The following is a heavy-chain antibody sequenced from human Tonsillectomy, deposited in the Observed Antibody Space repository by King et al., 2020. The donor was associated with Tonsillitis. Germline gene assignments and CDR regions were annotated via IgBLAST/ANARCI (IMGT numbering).Heavy chain of an antibody. CDR2: IYYTGST. D-gene: IGHD3-10*01. Sequence: QLQESGPGLVKPSETLSLTCTVSSGSISSNSYYWGWIRQPPGKGLEWIGTIYYTGSTYYNPSLKSRVTISVDTSKIHFSLKLSSVTAADTAVYYCALNYYGSGSYYKASDYWGQGTLVTVSS. CDR1: SGSISSNSYY. CDR3: ALNYYGSGSYYKASDY. V-gene: IGHV4-39*02. J-gene: IGHJ4*02.